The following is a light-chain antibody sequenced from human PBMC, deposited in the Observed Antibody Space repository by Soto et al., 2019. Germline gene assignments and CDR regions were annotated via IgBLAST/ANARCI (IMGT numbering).Light chain of an antibody. CDR2: DVS. J-gene: IGLJ1*01. CDR1: SSDVGGYNY. V-gene: IGLV2-14*01. CDR3: SSYKDIFHYV. Sequence: QSALTQPASVSGSPGQSITISCTGTSSDVGGYNYVSWYQQHPGKAPKLMIYDVSNRPSGVFNRFSGSKSGNTASLTISGLQAEEVAVYFCSSYKDIFHYVFGTGTKVTVL.